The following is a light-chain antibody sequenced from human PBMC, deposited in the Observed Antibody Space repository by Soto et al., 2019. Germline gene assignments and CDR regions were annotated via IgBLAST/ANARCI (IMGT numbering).Light chain of an antibody. CDR3: QQSSSAPRT. J-gene: IGKJ1*01. V-gene: IGKV1-39*01. CDR2: GAS. CDR1: QTISNY. Sequence: DIQMTQSPSSLSASVGDRVTITCRASQTISNYLNWYQQRPGKAPKLLIYGASNLQSGVPARFSGSGSGTEYTLTISSLEPEDFASYYCQQSSSAPRTFGQGTKVEIK.